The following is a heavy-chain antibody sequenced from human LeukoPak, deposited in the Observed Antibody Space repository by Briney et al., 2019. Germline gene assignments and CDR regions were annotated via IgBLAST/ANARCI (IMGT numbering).Heavy chain of an antibody. J-gene: IGHJ4*02. CDR2: IYYSGST. Sequence: SETLSLTCTVSGGSLSSSSYYWGWIRQHPGKGLEWIGYIYYSGSTYYNPSLKSRVTISVDTSKNQFSLKLSSVTAADTAVYYCARFSGYYGAPFDHWGQGTLVTVSS. CDR1: GGSLSSSSYY. CDR3: ARFSGYYGAPFDH. D-gene: IGHD4-17*01. V-gene: IGHV4-31*03.